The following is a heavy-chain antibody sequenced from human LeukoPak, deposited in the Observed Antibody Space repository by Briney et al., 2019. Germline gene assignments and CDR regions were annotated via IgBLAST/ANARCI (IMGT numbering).Heavy chain of an antibody. D-gene: IGHD5-12*01. J-gene: IGHJ4*02. CDR1: GFTFSSYG. V-gene: IGHV3-64*01. Sequence: TGGSLRLSCAASGFTFSSYGMHWVRQAPGKGLEHVSSIRSNGGSTYYANSVKGRFTISRDNSKNTLYLQMGSLTAEDMGVYYCARDRYSGYDSGADFWGQGTLVTVSS. CDR2: IRSNGGST. CDR3: ARDRYSGYDSGADF.